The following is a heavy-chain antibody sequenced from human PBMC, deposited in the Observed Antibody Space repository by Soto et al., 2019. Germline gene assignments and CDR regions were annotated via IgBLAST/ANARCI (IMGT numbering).Heavy chain of an antibody. CDR1: GFTFNNFW. Sequence: VQLVESGGGLVQPGGSLRLSCAASGFTFNNFWMYWVRQTPEKGLVWVSGINSDGTTTIYADSVKGRFTISRDNAKNTLYLQMNGLTVEDTAIYYCVRDIRWGQGTLVTVSS. CDR3: VRDIR. CDR2: INSDGTTT. V-gene: IGHV3-74*01. J-gene: IGHJ4*02.